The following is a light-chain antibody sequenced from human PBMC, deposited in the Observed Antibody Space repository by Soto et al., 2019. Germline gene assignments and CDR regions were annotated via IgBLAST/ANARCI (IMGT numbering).Light chain of an antibody. CDR1: TSNLASKT. CDR2: RTN. V-gene: IGLV1-44*01. J-gene: IGLJ1*01. Sequence: QSVLTQQPSASGTHGQSVPISCSGSTSNLASKTVSWYQQVPVAPPKLLIYRTNQWPSGVPDRFAGSQSGTSASLTIGGLQSDDGADHCCGTWYDSRNGLYVFGTGTKLTVL. CDR3: GTWYDSRNGLYV.